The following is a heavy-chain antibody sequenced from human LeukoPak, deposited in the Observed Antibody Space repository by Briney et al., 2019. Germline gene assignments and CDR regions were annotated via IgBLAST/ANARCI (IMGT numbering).Heavy chain of an antibody. Sequence: GRSLRFTCAASRSTVSSYPMIWARQAPGKGLEWVSSISISSSYIYYADSVRGRFTISRDNAKNSPYLQMNSLRAEDTAVDYFATDLPYSTTRVCYTFDLDSWRHGTLVTVSS. J-gene: IGHJ5*01. V-gene: IGHV3-21*01. CDR1: RSTVSSYP. CDR3: ATDLPYSTTRVCYTFDLDS. CDR2: ISISSSYI. D-gene: IGHD2-8*01.